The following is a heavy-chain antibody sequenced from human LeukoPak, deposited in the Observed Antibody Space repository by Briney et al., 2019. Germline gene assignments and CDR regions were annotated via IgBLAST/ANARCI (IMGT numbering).Heavy chain of an antibody. D-gene: IGHD3-22*01. J-gene: IGHJ4*02. Sequence: GGSLRLSCAASGFTFSSYAMSWVRQAPGKGLEWVSATSGSGGSTYYADSVKGRFTISRDNSKNTLYLQMNSLRAEDTAVYYCAKNGVTMIVVVIAPFDYWGQGTLVTVSS. CDR2: TSGSGGST. CDR3: AKNGVTMIVVVIAPFDY. V-gene: IGHV3-23*01. CDR1: GFTFSSYA.